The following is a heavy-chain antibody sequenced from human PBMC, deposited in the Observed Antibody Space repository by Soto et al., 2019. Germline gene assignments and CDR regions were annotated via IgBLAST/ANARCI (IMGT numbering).Heavy chain of an antibody. CDR2: IIPIFGTA. V-gene: IGHV1-69*13. Sequence: ASVKVSCKASGGTFSSYAISWVRQAPGQGLEWMGGIIPIFGTANYAQKFQGRVTITADESTSTAYMELSSLRSEDTAVYYCARGGSGWYGDAFDIWGQGTMVTVSS. CDR3: ARGGSGWYGDAFDI. J-gene: IGHJ3*02. D-gene: IGHD6-19*01. CDR1: GGTFSSYA.